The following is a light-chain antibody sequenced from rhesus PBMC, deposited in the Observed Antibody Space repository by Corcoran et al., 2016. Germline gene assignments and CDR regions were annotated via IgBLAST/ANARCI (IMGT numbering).Light chain of an antibody. Sequence: DFVLTQSPASLAVSPGQRATITCRASESVSFFGINLIHWDQQKPGQPPKLLIYQASTKDTGVPSRFSGSGSWTDFTLIIYPVEADDAADYYCLQNKNSPYSFGRGTKVEIK. CDR1: ESVSFFGINL. J-gene: IGKJ2*01. CDR2: QAS. CDR3: LQNKNSPYS. V-gene: IGKV7-13*01.